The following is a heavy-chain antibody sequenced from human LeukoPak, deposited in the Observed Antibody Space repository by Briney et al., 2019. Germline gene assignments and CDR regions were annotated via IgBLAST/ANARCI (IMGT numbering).Heavy chain of an antibody. CDR3: ARDFRTYYDFWSESYMFDY. J-gene: IGHJ4*02. Sequence: GASVKVSCKASGYTFTSYTINWVRQAPGQGLEWMGWITTYNGNTNYAQKFQGRVSMTTDTSTSTAYMELRSLRSDDTAVYYCARDFRTYYDFWSESYMFDYWGQGTLVTVSS. CDR2: ITTYNGNT. D-gene: IGHD3-3*01. V-gene: IGHV1-18*01. CDR1: GYTFTSYT.